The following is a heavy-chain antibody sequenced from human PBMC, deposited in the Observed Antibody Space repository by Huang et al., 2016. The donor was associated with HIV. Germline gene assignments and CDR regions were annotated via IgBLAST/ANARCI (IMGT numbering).Heavy chain of an antibody. J-gene: IGHJ4*02. V-gene: IGHV4-34*02. CDR2: INHSGST. Sequence: QVQLQQLGAGLLKPSETLSLTCAVYGGSFSDYYWGWIRQPPGKGLEWIGEINHSGSTNYNPSVKSRVTISVDTSKNQFSLKLSSVTAADTAVYYCARGRFRFDYWGQGTLVTVSS. CDR1: GGSFSDYY. CDR3: ARGRFRFDY.